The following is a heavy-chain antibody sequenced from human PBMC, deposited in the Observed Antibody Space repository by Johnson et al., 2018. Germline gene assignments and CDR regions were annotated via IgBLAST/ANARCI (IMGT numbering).Heavy chain of an antibody. D-gene: IGHD3-3*01. J-gene: IGHJ6*03. CDR1: GLSFSNDW. CDR3: AKDPSHSIYFYYMDV. Sequence: VQLQESGGGLVQPGGSLRLSCAASGLSFSNDWMHWVRQAPGKGLVWVSGINWNGRDKGYADSVKGRLTIFRDNAKSSLYLQMNRLTPEDTAVYYCAKDPSHSIYFYYMDVWGQGTTVTVSS. V-gene: IGHV3-74*01. CDR2: INWNGRDK.